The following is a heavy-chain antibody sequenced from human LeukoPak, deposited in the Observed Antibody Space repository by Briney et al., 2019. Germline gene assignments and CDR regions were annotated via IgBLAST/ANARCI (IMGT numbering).Heavy chain of an antibody. CDR2: ISGSGGST. Sequence: GGSLRLSCAASGISFSTYAMSWVRQAPGKGLEWVSAISGSGGSTYYADSVKGRFTISRDNSKNTLYLQMNSLRAEDTAVYYCAKSPAVDAAFDIWGQGTMVTVSS. V-gene: IGHV3-23*01. J-gene: IGHJ3*02. CDR3: AKSPAVDAAFDI. CDR1: GISFSTYA. D-gene: IGHD4-23*01.